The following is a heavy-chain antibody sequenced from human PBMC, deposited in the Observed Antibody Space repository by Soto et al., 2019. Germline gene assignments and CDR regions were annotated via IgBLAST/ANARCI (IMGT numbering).Heavy chain of an antibody. D-gene: IGHD2-21*02. Sequence: QVQLVESGGGVDQPGRSLRLSCAASGFTFSSYAMNWVRQAPGTGLEWVAVISYDGSNKYYADSVKGRFTISRDNSKNTLYLQMNSLGAEDTAAYYCARGGDGVVVTADHVAFDIWGQGTMVTVSS. CDR2: ISYDGSNK. CDR3: ARGGDGVVVTADHVAFDI. V-gene: IGHV3-30-3*01. CDR1: GFTFSSYA. J-gene: IGHJ3*02.